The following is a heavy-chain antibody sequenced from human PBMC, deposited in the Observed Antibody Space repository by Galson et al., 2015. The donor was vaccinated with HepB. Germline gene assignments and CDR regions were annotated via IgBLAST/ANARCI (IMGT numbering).Heavy chain of an antibody. CDR3: ARAFYDILTGYREPFDY. J-gene: IGHJ4*02. Sequence: SLRLSCAASGFTFSSYAMHWVRQAPGKGLEWVAVISYDGSNKYYADSVKGRFTISRDNSKNTLYLQMNSLRAEDTAVYYCARAFYDILTGYREPFDYWGQGTLVTVSS. CDR2: ISYDGSNK. V-gene: IGHV3-30*04. CDR1: GFTFSSYA. D-gene: IGHD3-9*01.